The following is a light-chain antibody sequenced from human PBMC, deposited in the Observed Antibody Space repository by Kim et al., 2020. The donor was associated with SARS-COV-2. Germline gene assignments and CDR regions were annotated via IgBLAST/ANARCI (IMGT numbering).Light chain of an antibody. CDR2: AAS. Sequence: ASVGEKVTINCRASQGISNYLAWYQQKPGKVPKLLIYAASTLQSGVPSRFSGSGSGTDFTLTISSLQPEDVATYYCQKYNSAPRTFGQGTKVDIK. J-gene: IGKJ1*01. V-gene: IGKV1-27*01. CDR3: QKYNSAPRT. CDR1: QGISNY.